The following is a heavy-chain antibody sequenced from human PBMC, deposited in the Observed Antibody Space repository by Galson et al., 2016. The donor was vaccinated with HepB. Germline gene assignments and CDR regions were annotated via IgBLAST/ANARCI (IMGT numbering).Heavy chain of an antibody. CDR2: ISSSSSTI. D-gene: IGHD1-1*01. CDR1: GFTFSSYS. V-gene: IGHV3-48*02. CDR3: ARGTYYYYYGMDV. Sequence: SLRLSCAASGFTFSSYSMNWVRQAPGKGLEWVSYISSSSSTIYYADSVKGRFTISRDNAKNSLYLQMYSLRDEDTAVYYCARGTYYYYYGMDVWGQGTTVTVSS. J-gene: IGHJ6*02.